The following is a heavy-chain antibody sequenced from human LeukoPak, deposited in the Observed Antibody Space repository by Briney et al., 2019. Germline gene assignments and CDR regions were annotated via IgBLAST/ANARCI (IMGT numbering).Heavy chain of an antibody. D-gene: IGHD3-10*01. V-gene: IGHV3-43*01. CDR2: ISWDGGST. Sequence: GGSLRLSCAASGFTFDDYTMHWVRQAPGKGLEWVSLISWDGGSTYYADSVKGRFTISRDNSKNSLYLQMNSLRTEDTALYYCAKGKNTGSYLSHVDYWGQGTLVTVSS. CDR3: AKGKNTGSYLSHVDY. CDR1: GFTFDDYT. J-gene: IGHJ4*02.